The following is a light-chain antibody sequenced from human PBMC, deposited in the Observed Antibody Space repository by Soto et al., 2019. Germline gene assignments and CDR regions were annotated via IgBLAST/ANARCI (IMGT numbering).Light chain of an antibody. Sequence: QPVLTQPPSVSGAPGQRVTISCTGSSSNIGAGYDVHWYQQLPGTAPKLLIYGNSNRPSGVPDRFSGSKSGTSASLAITGLQAEDEADYYCQSYDSSLSGSRVFGTGTKRTVL. CDR2: GNS. CDR1: SSNIGAGYD. V-gene: IGLV1-40*01. CDR3: QSYDSSLSGSRV. J-gene: IGLJ1*01.